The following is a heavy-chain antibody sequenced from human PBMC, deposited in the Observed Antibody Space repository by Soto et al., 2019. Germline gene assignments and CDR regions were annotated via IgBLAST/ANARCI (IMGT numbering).Heavy chain of an antibody. J-gene: IGHJ3*02. CDR1: GFTFDDYA. V-gene: IGHV3-9*01. Sequence: EVQLVESGGGLVQPGRSLRLSCAASGFTFDDYAMHWVRQVPGKGPEWVSGISWNSGSRGYAEAVRGRFTISRDNAKNSLYLQMNSLRAEDTALYYCAKRKGELEILKTTATTFWGPFHIWGQGTMVTVSS. CDR2: ISWNSGSR. D-gene: IGHD4-17*01. CDR3: AKRKGELEILKTTATTFWGPFHI.